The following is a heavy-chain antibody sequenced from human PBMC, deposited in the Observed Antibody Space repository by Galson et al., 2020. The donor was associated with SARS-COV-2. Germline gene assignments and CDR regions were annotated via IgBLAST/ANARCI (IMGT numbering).Heavy chain of an antibody. CDR3: AKAMGGYWYFDV. D-gene: IGHD3-16*01. CDR2: ISYDGSNK. V-gene: IGHV3-30*18. CDR1: GFTFSSYG. J-gene: IGHJ2*01. Sequence: GESLKISCAASGFTFSSYGMHWVRQAPGKGLEWVAVISYDGSNKYYADSVKGRFTISRDNSKNTLYLQMNSLRAEDTAVYYCAKAMGGYWYFDVWGRGTLVTVSS.